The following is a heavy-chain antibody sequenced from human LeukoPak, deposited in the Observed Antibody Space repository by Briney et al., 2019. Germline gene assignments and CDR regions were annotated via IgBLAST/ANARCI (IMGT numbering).Heavy chain of an antibody. J-gene: IGHJ6*03. D-gene: IGHD2-8*01. CDR2: IYPDDSDT. CDR1: GYSFASSW. V-gene: IGHV5-51*01. Sequence: GESLKISXKGSGYSFASSWIGWVRQMPGKGLEWMGIIYPDDSDTTYSPSFEGQITISVDKSISTAYLQWSSLKASDTAVYYCARHGHCTNGVCYSNYYYHMDVWGKGTTVTVSS. CDR3: ARHGHCTNGVCYSNYYYHMDV.